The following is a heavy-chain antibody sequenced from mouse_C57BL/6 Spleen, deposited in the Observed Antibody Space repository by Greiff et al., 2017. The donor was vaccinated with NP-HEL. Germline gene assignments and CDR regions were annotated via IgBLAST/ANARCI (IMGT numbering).Heavy chain of an antibody. D-gene: IGHD3-2*02. CDR2: INPNNGGT. CDR3: AIGGYGREGFAY. CDR1: GYTFTDYY. J-gene: IGHJ3*01. Sequence: EVQLQQSGPELVKPGASVKISCKASGYTFTDYYMNWVKQSHGKSLEWIGDINPNNGGTSYNQQFKGKATLTVDKSSSTAYMELRSLTSEDSAVYYGAIGGYGREGFAYWGQGTLVTVSA. V-gene: IGHV1-26*01.